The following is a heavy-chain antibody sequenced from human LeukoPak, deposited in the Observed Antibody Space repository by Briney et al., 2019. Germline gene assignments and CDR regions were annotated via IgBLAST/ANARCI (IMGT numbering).Heavy chain of an antibody. D-gene: IGHD5-12*01. Sequence: PSETLSLTCAVYSGSFSGYYWSWIRQPPGKGLEWIGEINHSGSTNYNPSLKSRVTISVDTSKNQFSLKLSSVTAADTAVYYCATEWISNAFDIWGQGTMVTVSS. CDR3: ATEWISNAFDI. V-gene: IGHV4-34*01. CDR2: INHSGST. J-gene: IGHJ3*02. CDR1: SGSFSGYY.